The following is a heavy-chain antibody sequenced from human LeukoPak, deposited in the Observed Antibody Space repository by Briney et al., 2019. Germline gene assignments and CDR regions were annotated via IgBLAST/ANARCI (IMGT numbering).Heavy chain of an antibody. CDR2: IYHSGRT. CDR1: GYSISSGYY. CDR3: ARLELAAAGSRWFDP. D-gene: IGHD6-13*01. V-gene: IGHV4-38-2*02. J-gene: IGHJ5*02. Sequence: SETLSLTCTVSGYSISSGYYWGWIRQPPGKGLEWIGTIYHSGRTYYNPSLKSRVTISVDTSKNQFSLKLISVTAADTAVYYCARLELAAAGSRWFDPWGQGTLVTVSS.